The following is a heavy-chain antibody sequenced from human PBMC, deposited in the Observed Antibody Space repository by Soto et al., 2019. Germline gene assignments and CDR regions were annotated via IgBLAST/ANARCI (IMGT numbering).Heavy chain of an antibody. D-gene: IGHD3-22*01. CDR1: GGTFSSYA. V-gene: IGHV1-69*13. Sequence: ASVKVSCKASGGTFSSYAISWVRQAPGQGLEWMGGIIPIFGTANYAQKFQGRVTITADESTSTAYMELSSLRSEDTAAYYCASTPVYYYDSSGNDAFDIWGQGTMVTVSS. CDR2: IIPIFGTA. J-gene: IGHJ3*02. CDR3: ASTPVYYYDSSGNDAFDI.